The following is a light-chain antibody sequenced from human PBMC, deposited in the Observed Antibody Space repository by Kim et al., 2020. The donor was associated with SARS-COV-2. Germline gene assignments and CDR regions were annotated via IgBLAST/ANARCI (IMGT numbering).Light chain of an antibody. CDR1: QSIRSVH. J-gene: IGKJ1*01. CDR2: GAS. Sequence: EIVLTQSPGTLSLSPGERATLSCRASQSIRSVHLAWYQQKPGQAPRLLMYGASSRATGIPDRFSGSGSGTDFTLTISRLEPEDSAVFYCQLYGNSRWTFGQGTKVDIK. V-gene: IGKV3-20*01. CDR3: QLYGNSRWT.